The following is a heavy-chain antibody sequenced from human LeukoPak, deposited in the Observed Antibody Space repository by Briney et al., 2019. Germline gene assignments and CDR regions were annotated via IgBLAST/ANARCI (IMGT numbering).Heavy chain of an antibody. D-gene: IGHD2-21*02. V-gene: IGHV3-23*01. CDR2: IYYSGGNT. Sequence: GGSLRLSCAASGFMFSNFAMSWVRQAPGKGLEWVSTIYYSGGNTYSADSVKGRFTISRDNAKNTLYLQMNSLRAEDTAVYYCAKGGDDTPYAFDIWGQGTMVTVSS. J-gene: IGHJ3*02. CDR3: AKGGDDTPYAFDI. CDR1: GFMFSNFA.